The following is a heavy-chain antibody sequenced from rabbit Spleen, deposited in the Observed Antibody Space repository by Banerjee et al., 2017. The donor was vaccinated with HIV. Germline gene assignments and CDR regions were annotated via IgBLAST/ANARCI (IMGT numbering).Heavy chain of an antibody. Sequence: QSLEESGGDLVKPGASLTLTCTASGFSFSSGYYMCWVRQAPGKGLEWIACIYDGSSGTIYYASWAKGRFTFSRTSSTTVTLQMTSLTAADTATYFCARGYVLWGPGTLVT. CDR2: IYDGSSGTI. CDR3: ARGYVL. D-gene: IGHD4-2*01. CDR1: GFSFSSGYY. V-gene: IGHV1S40*01. J-gene: IGHJ4*01.